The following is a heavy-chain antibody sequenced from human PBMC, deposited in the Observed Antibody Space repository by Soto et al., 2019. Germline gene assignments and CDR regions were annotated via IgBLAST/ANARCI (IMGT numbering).Heavy chain of an antibody. V-gene: IGHV1-69*19. D-gene: IGHD3-22*01. CDR1: GGTFNTYA. J-gene: IGHJ4*02. CDR3: AMKVKLPTPAFVY. Sequence: QVQLVQSGAEMKKPGSSVKVSCQSSGGTFNTYAMNWVRQAPGQGPEWMGDISPMFGAANCAPKFQGRVTITADQSTSTSYTQVSSLPTEDPALYVCAMKVKLPTPAFVYRGQGTLVT. CDR2: ISPMFGAA.